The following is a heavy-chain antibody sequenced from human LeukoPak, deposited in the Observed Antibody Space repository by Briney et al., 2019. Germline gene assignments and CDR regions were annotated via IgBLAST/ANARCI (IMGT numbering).Heavy chain of an antibody. CDR3: ARHKNSGTYPLDF. D-gene: IGHD3-10*01. J-gene: IGHJ4*02. Sequence: SETLSLTCTVSGDSISGYYWSWIRQPPGRELEYIGFIRYSGSTKYNPSLQSRVTMSVDTSKNQFSLKLTSVTAADTAVYYCARHKNSGTYPLDFWGQGTLVTVSS. CDR1: GDSISGYY. V-gene: IGHV4-59*08. CDR2: IRYSGST.